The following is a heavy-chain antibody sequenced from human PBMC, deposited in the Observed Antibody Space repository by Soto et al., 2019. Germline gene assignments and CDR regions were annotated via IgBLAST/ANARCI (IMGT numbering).Heavy chain of an antibody. D-gene: IGHD3-10*01. CDR3: ARVWGGAFDI. CDR1: GGSISSSNW. J-gene: IGHJ3*02. Sequence: SXTLSLTFAVSGGSISSSNWWSWVRQPPGKGLEWIGEINHSGSTNYNPSLKSRVTISVDTSKNQFSLKLSSVTAADTAVYYCARVWGGAFDIWGQGTMVTV. CDR2: INHSGST. V-gene: IGHV4-4*02.